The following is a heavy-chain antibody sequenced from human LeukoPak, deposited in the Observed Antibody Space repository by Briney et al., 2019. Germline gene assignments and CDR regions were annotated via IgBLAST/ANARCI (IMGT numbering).Heavy chain of an antibody. CDR2: INPNSGGT. CDR3: AREGFMITFGGVIAPFDY. V-gene: IGHV1-2*02. D-gene: IGHD3-16*02. Sequence: ASVKVSCKASGYTFTGYYMHWVRQAPGQGLEWMGWINPNSGGTNYAQKFQGRVTMTRDTSISTAYMELSRPRSDDTAVYYCAREGFMITFGGVIAPFDYWGQGTLVTVSS. J-gene: IGHJ4*02. CDR1: GYTFTGYY.